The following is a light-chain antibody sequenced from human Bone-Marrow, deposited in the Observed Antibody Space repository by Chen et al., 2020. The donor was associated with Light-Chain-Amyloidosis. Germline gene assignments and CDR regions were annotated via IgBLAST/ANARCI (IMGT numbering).Light chain of an antibody. J-gene: IGKJ4*01. V-gene: IGKV3-20*01. CDR2: GSS. CDR3: HQYGTSPLT. Sequence: EIVLTQSPGTLSLSPGEGANLSCRASQTISSNSLTWYQQKVGQAPRLLIYGSSSRAPGIPDRVTGRGSGTDFTLTINRLEPEDFAMYYCHQYGTSPLTFGGGTKVEIK. CDR1: QTISSNS.